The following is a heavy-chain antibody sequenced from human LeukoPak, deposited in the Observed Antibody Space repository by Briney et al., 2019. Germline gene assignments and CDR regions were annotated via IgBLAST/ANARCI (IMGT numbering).Heavy chain of an antibody. Sequence: SETLSLTCTVSGGAISSYYWSWIRQPPGKGLEWIGYIYYSGSTNYNPSLKSRVTISVDTSKNQFSLKLSSVTAADTAVYYCARARGVEDGSSREGYYYYGMDVWGQGTTVTVSS. CDR1: GGAISSYY. J-gene: IGHJ6*02. D-gene: IGHD6-6*01. V-gene: IGHV4-59*01. CDR2: IYYSGST. CDR3: ARARGVEDGSSREGYYYYGMDV.